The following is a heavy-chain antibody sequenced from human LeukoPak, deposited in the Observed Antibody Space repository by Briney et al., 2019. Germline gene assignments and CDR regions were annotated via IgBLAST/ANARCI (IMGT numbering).Heavy chain of an antibody. CDR3: ARGEYVISGYRNDAFDI. CDR2: INPNSGAT. D-gene: IGHD3-22*01. Sequence: ASVKVPCKASGYTFTYYYMHWVRQAPGQRLEWMGWINPNSGATKYAQKFQGRVTMTRDTSISTAYMELSRLTSDDTAVYYCARGEYVISGYRNDAFDIWGQGTMVTVSS. J-gene: IGHJ3*02. CDR1: GYTFTYYY. V-gene: IGHV1-2*02.